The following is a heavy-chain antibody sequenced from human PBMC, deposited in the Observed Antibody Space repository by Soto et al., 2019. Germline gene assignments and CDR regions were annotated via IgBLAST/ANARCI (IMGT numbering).Heavy chain of an antibody. CDR1: GYTFSDYY. CDR2: INPNSGGT. Sequence: ASVKVSCKASGYTFSDYYIHWVRQAPGQGLEWMGWINPNSGGTKYAPKFQGGVTMTRDTSITTAYMELSRLRSGDTAVYYCAREPATAKPEGVDFWGQGTMVTVYS. D-gene: IGHD1-1*01. V-gene: IGHV1-2*02. J-gene: IGHJ4*02. CDR3: AREPATAKPEGVDF.